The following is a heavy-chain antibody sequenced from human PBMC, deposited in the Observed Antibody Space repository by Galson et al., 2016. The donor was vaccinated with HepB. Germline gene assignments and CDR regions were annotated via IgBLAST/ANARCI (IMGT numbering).Heavy chain of an antibody. Sequence: SLRLSCAASGFTFDDYAMHWVRQAPGKGLEWVSGISDSAGSTYFADSVKGRFTISRDNSKNTLWLQMSGLRVDDTSMYYCASGYTSGVWGQGTMVTVSS. CDR3: ASGYTSGV. CDR1: GFTFDDYA. V-gene: IGHV3-23*01. D-gene: IGHD6-19*01. CDR2: ISDSAGST. J-gene: IGHJ3*01.